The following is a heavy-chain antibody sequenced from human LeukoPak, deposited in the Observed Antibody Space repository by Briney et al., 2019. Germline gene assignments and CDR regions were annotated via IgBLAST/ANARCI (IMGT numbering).Heavy chain of an antibody. CDR1: GFTFSSYG. J-gene: IGHJ4*02. D-gene: IGHD6-13*01. CDR2: IRYDGSNK. V-gene: IGHV3-30*02. CDR3: AKSRVYSSSWLDY. Sequence: PGRSLRLSCAASGFTFSSYGMHWVRQAPGKGLEWVAFIRYDGSNKYYADSVKGRFTISRDNSKNTLYLQMNSLRAEDTAVYYCAKSRVYSSSWLDYWGQGTLVTVSS.